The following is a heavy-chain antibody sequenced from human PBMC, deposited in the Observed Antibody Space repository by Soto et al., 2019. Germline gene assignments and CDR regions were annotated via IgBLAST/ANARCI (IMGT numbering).Heavy chain of an antibody. CDR3: VREFLAGSFNS. Sequence: QVQLVQAGAEVKKPGASVKVSCKTSGYTYSKYIIAWVRQTPVQGLEWMGWISGYNGDTKYAPELQGRVTLTSETSTSTAYMELRSLTSDDTAVYYGVREFLAGSFNSWGQGTLVTVSS. CDR2: ISGYNGDT. V-gene: IGHV1-18*04. D-gene: IGHD6-19*01. CDR1: GYTYSKYI. J-gene: IGHJ4*02.